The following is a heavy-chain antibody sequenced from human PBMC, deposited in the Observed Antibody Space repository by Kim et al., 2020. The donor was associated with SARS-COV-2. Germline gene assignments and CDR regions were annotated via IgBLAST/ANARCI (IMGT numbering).Heavy chain of an antibody. J-gene: IGHJ4*02. CDR1: GFTFSSYA. V-gene: IGHV3-30*04. D-gene: IGHD6-13*01. Sequence: GGSLRLSCAASGFTFSSYAMHWVRQAPGKGLEWVAVISYDGSNKYYADSVKGRFTISRDNSKNTLYLQMNSLRAEDTAVYYCARDHKLEPLDYWGQGTLV. CDR3: ARDHKLEPLDY. CDR2: ISYDGSNK.